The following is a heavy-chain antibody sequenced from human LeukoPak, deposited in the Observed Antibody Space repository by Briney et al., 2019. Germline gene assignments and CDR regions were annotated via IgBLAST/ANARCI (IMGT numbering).Heavy chain of an antibody. CDR2: ISSSSNYI. CDR3: ARDLAGYSRAYLDY. Sequence: GGSLRLSCAASGFAFSTYSMSWVRQAPGKGLEWVSSISSSSNYIYYADSVKGRFTISRDNAKSSLYLQMNSLRAEDTAVYYCARDLAGYSRAYLDYWGQGTLVTVSS. V-gene: IGHV3-21*01. D-gene: IGHD1-26*01. J-gene: IGHJ4*02. CDR1: GFAFSTYS.